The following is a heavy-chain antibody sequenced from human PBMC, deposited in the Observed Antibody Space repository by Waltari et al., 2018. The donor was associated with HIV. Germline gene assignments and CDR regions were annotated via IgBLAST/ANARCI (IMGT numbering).Heavy chain of an antibody. CDR2: ISRSSSTI. Sequence: EVQLVESGGGLVQPGGSLRLSCAASGFTFSSYSMNWVRQAPGQGLEWVSYISRSSSTIYYADSVKGRFTIARDNAKNSLYLQMNSLRAEDTGVYDCARVPRLDPDYYDSRGSPVWYCDLWGRGTLVTVS. D-gene: IGHD3-22*01. J-gene: IGHJ2*01. CDR3: ARVPRLDPDYYDSRGSPVWYCDL. CDR1: GFTFSSYS. V-gene: IGHV3-48*01.